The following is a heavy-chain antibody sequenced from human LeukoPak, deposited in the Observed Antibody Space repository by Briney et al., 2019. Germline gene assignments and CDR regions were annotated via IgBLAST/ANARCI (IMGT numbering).Heavy chain of an antibody. CDR2: ISSGSSYI. J-gene: IGHJ4*02. CDR3: AKLVQLERERYPVDY. CDR1: GFIFSSYS. V-gene: IGHV3-21*01. D-gene: IGHD1-1*01. Sequence: GGSLRLSCAASGFIFSSYSMNWVRQAPGKGLEWVSSISSGSSYIYYADSVKGRFTISRDNAKNTLYLQMNSLRAEDTAVYYCAKLVQLERERYPVDYWGQGTLVTVSS.